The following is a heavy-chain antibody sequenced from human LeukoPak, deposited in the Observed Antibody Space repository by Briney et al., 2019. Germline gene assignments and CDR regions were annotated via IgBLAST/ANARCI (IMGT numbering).Heavy chain of an antibody. CDR3: ARDLGDVVVPSYYYMDV. D-gene: IGHD2-2*01. CDR2: INPNSGGT. V-gene: IGHV1-2*02. J-gene: IGHJ6*03. Sequence: ASVKVSCKASGYTFTGYYMHWVRQARGQGLEGMGWINPNSGGTNSAQKFQGRVTMTRDTSISTAYMALTRLRSDDTAMYYCARDLGDVVVPSYYYMDVWGKGTTVTVSS. CDR1: GYTFTGYY.